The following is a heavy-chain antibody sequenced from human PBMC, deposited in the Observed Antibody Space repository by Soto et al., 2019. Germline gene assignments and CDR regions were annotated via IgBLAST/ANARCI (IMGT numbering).Heavy chain of an antibody. D-gene: IGHD4-17*01. CDR1: GFTFSTYG. J-gene: IGHJ6*02. CDR3: AKDLQSYGDYDYYCYGMDV. V-gene: IGHV3-30*18. Sequence: QVQLVESGGGEVQPGRSLTISCAASGFTFSTYGMHWVRQTPGKGPGGGGVISYDGNNKFYSDSVKGRFTISRDNFKNTLTLQMNSLRADDTAVYSCAKDLQSYGDYDYYCYGMDVWGLGTRVTVSS. CDR2: ISYDGNNK.